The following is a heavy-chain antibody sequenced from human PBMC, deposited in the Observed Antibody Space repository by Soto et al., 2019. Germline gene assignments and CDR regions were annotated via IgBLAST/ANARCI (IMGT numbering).Heavy chain of an antibody. Sequence: ASVKVSCKASGYTFSNYAMHWVRQAPGQRLEWMGWINPGNGNTKYSQKFQGRVTISRDTSASTAYMELSSLRSEDTAVYYCAREQVVVATTPHWYFDRWGRGTLVTVSS. CDR1: GYTFSNYA. J-gene: IGHJ2*01. V-gene: IGHV1-3*01. D-gene: IGHD2-15*01. CDR2: INPGNGNT. CDR3: AREQVVVATTPHWYFDR.